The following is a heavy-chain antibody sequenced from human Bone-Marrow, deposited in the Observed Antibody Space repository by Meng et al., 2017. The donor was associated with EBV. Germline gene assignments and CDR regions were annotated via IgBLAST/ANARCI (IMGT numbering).Heavy chain of an antibody. Sequence: QVQVVQAGDEVKKPGSPLKVSCKASGGTFSSYAISWVRQAPGQGLEWMGGIIPIFGTANYAQKFQGRVTITADESTSTAYMELSSLRSEDTAVYYCASTNLGYCSGGSCLGPFDYWGQGTLVTVSS. V-gene: IGHV1-69*01. CDR2: IIPIFGTA. D-gene: IGHD2-15*01. CDR3: ASTNLGYCSGGSCLGPFDY. J-gene: IGHJ4*02. CDR1: GGTFSSYA.